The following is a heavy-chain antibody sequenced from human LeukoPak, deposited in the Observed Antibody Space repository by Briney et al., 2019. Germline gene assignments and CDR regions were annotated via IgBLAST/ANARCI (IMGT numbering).Heavy chain of an antibody. V-gene: IGHV3-64*01. Sequence: GGSLRLSCAASGLTFSTYTMHWVRQAPGKGLEYVSIISNNGGSTYYANLVKGRFTISRDNSKNTLYLQMNSLRAEDTAVYYCAKDLHMVRGVIMLPVALDYWGQGTLVTVSS. J-gene: IGHJ4*02. CDR2: ISNNGGST. D-gene: IGHD3-10*01. CDR1: GLTFSTYT. CDR3: AKDLHMVRGVIMLPVALDY.